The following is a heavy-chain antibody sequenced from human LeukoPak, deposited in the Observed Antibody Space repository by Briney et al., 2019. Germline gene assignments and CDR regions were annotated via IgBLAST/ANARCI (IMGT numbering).Heavy chain of an antibody. Sequence: GGSLRLSCAASGFTFSSYAMGWVRQGPGKGLDWVSTITGSGTNTYYPDSVKGRFTISRDNSKNTLYLQMSSLRAEDTAIYYCAQSRGGWFDPWGQGTLVTVSS. D-gene: IGHD3-16*01. J-gene: IGHJ5*02. CDR1: GFTFSSYA. V-gene: IGHV3-23*01. CDR3: AQSRGGWFDP. CDR2: ITGSGTNT.